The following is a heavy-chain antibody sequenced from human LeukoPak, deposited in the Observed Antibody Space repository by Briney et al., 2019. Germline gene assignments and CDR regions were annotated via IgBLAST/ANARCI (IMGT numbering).Heavy chain of an antibody. CDR3: ARYVLRYFDWLLYKGNWFDP. CDR1: GYTFTSYG. V-gene: IGHV1-18*01. Sequence: ASVKVSCKASGYTFTSYGISWVRQAPGQGLEWMGWISAYNGNTNYAQKLQGRVTMTTGTSTSTAYMELRSLRSDDTAVYYCARYVLRYFDWLLYKGNWFDPWGQGTLVTVSS. D-gene: IGHD3-9*01. J-gene: IGHJ5*02. CDR2: ISAYNGNT.